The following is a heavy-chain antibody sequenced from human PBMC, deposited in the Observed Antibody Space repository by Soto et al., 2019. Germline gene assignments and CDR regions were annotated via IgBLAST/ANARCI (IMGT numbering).Heavy chain of an antibody. Sequence: QITLKESGPTLVKPTQTLTLTCTFSGFSLSTSGVGVGWIRQPPGKALEWLALIYWDDDKRYSPSLKSRLTITKDTSKTQVVLTMTSMAPVDTATYYCANRFTYYDFWSGYYGGNDAFDIWGQGTMVTVSS. CDR3: ANRFTYYDFWSGYYGGNDAFDI. J-gene: IGHJ3*02. D-gene: IGHD3-3*01. CDR1: GFSLSTSGVG. V-gene: IGHV2-5*02. CDR2: IYWDDDK.